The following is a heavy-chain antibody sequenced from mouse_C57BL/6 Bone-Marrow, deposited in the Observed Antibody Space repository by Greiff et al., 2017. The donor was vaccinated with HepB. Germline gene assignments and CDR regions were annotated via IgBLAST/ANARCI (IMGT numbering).Heavy chain of an antibody. CDR2: ISDGGSYT. J-gene: IGHJ4*01. CDR1: GFTFSSYA. CDR3: AREDVGGYCGYEMDY. V-gene: IGHV5-4*01. D-gene: IGHD2-3*01. Sequence: EVQRVESGGGLVKPGGSLKLSCAASGFTFSSYAMSWVRQTPEKWLEWVATISDGGSYTYYPDNVKGRFTISRDNAKNNLYLQRIHLKSEDTAMYYCAREDVGGYCGYEMDYWGQGTAVTGSS.